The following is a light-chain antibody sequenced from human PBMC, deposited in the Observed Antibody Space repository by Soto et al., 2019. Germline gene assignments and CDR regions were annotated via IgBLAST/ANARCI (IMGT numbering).Light chain of an antibody. V-gene: IGKV1-39*01. Sequence: IQMTQSPSSLTASVGDRVTITCRASQSISSYLNWYQHKPGKAPKLLIYAASSLQTGVPSRFSGSRSGTDFALTISSLQRDDFATYYCQQTDSFPRTFGQGTKVDI. J-gene: IGKJ1*01. CDR3: QQTDSFPRT. CDR2: AAS. CDR1: QSISSY.